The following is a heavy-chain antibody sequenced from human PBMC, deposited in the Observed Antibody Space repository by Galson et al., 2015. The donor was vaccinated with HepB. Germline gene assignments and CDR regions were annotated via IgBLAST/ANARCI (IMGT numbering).Heavy chain of an antibody. V-gene: IGHV3-23*05. J-gene: IGHJ6*02. CDR2: ITSSGDVT. CDR3: AKRTHYYGSASGGMDV. D-gene: IGHD3-10*01. Sequence: SLRLSCAASGFIFSTYVMNWVRQAPGKGLEWVSGITSSGDVTYYADSVKGRLTISRDNSKNTLYLQIHSLRTEDSAVYYCAKRTHYYGSASGGMDVWGQGTTVTVSS. CDR1: GFIFSTYV.